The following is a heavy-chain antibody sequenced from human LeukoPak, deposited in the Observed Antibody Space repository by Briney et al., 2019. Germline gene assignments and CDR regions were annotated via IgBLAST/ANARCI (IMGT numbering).Heavy chain of an antibody. J-gene: IGHJ1*01. D-gene: IGHD1-1*01. Sequence: PGGSLRLSCAASGFTFNSYYMNWVRQAPGKGLEWVASINQGGSAEYYLDSVKGRFTISRDNAKNSVYLQMDSLRGEDTAVYYCTRVKDDNADNTFQYWGQGTQVTVSS. CDR1: GFTFNSYY. CDR3: TRVKDDNADNTFQY. V-gene: IGHV3-7*03. CDR2: INQGGSAE.